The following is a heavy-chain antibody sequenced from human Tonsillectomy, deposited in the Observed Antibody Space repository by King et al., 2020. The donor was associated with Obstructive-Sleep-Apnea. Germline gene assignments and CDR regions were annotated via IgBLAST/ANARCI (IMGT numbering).Heavy chain of an antibody. CDR1: GGSFSDYY. D-gene: IGHD6-13*01. CDR3: ARGSGAAAVNWFDP. Sequence: VQLQQWGAGLLKPSETLSLTCAVFGGSFSDYYWSWIRQPPGTGLEWIGEINHSGSTNYNPSLKSRVTITVDTSKNQFSLELNSVTAADTAVYYCARGSGAAAVNWFDPWGQGTLVTVSS. J-gene: IGHJ5*02. CDR2: INHSGST. V-gene: IGHV4-34*01.